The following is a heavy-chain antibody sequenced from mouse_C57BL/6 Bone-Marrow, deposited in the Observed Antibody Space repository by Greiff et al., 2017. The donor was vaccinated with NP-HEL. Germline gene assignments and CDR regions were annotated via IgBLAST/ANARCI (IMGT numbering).Heavy chain of an antibody. Sequence: VQLVESGAELVRPGASVTLSCKASGYTFTDYEMHWVKQTPVHGLEWIGAIDPETGGTAYNQKFKGKAILTADKSSSTAYMELRSLTSEDSAVYYCTRGKGNFDYWGQGTTLTVSS. J-gene: IGHJ2*01. CDR1: GYTFTDYE. CDR3: TRGKGNFDY. V-gene: IGHV1-15*01. CDR2: IDPETGGT.